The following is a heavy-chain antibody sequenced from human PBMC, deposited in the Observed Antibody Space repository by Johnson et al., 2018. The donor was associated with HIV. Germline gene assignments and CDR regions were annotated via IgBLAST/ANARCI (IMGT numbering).Heavy chain of an antibody. D-gene: IGHD2-21*01. J-gene: IGHJ3*02. CDR1: GFTFSTYA. CDR2: ISGGGGST. V-gene: IGHV3-23*04. Sequence: VQLVESGGGLVQPGGSLRLSCEASGFTFSTYAMSWVRQAPGKGLEWVSGISGGGGSTYYADSVQGRFTLSRDNSKNTLYLQMNSLRAEDTAVYYCAKTYSEGEVRDAFDIWGQGTRVTVSS. CDR3: AKTYSEGEVRDAFDI.